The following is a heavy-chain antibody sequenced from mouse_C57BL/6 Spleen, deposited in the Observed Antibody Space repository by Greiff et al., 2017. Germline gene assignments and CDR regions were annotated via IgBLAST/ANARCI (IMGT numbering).Heavy chain of an antibody. CDR3: ARSDRATVVVPFDY. D-gene: IGHD1-1*01. CDR2: IYPGGGYT. CDR1: GYTFTNYW. V-gene: IGHV1-63*01. Sequence: VQLQQSGAELVRPGTSVKMSCKASGYTFTNYWIGWAKQRPGHGLEWIGDIYPGGGYTNYNEKFKGKATLPADKSSSTAYMQFSSLTSEDSAIYYCARSDRATVVVPFDYWGQGTTLTVSS. J-gene: IGHJ2*01.